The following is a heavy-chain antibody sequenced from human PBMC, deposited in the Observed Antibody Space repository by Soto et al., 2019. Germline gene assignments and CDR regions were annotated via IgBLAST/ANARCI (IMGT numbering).Heavy chain of an antibody. J-gene: IGHJ6*02. D-gene: IGHD3-10*01. CDR2: ISYDGSKK. CDR1: GFTFSSYG. V-gene: IGHV3-30*03. Sequence: QVQLVESGGGVVQPGRSLRLSCAASGFTFSSYGMHWVRQAPGKGLEWVAVISYDGSKKYYVDSVKGRFTISRDNYKNTLYLHINGMEAEERGVYDCAILLWFGVLVDVGGMDVWGQGTKVTVSS. CDR3: AILLWFGVLVDVGGMDV.